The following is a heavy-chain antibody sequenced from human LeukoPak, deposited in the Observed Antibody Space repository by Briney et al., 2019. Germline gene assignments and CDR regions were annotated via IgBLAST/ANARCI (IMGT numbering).Heavy chain of an antibody. Sequence: PGGSLRLSCAASGFTFSSYEMNWVRQAPGKGLEWVSYISSSGSTIYYADSVKGRFTIPRDNAKNSLYLQMNSLRAEDTAVYYCARFHPLTYDTLTGSLVRYGMDVWGQGTTVTVSS. J-gene: IGHJ6*02. D-gene: IGHD3-9*01. CDR1: GFTFSSYE. CDR2: ISSSGSTI. CDR3: ARFHPLTYDTLTGSLVRYGMDV. V-gene: IGHV3-48*03.